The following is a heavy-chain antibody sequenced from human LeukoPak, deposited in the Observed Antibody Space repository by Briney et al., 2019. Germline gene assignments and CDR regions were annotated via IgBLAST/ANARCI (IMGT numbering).Heavy chain of an antibody. CDR2: IYYSGST. J-gene: IGHJ4*02. Sequence: SETLSLTCTVSGGSISSYYWSWIRQPPGKGLEWIGYIYYSGSTNYNPSLKSRVTISVDTSKNQFSLKLSSATAADTAVYYCATSKDYYDSSGYVDYWGQGTLVTVSS. V-gene: IGHV4-59*08. CDR1: GGSISSYY. D-gene: IGHD3-22*01. CDR3: ATSKDYYDSSGYVDY.